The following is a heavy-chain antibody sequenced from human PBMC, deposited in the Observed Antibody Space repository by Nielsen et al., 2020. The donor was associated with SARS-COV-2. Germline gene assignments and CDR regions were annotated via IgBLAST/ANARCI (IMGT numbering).Heavy chain of an antibody. CDR2: IYYSGST. CDR3: ARGTIVVVPAAIPRYFDY. V-gene: IGHV4-59*12. J-gene: IGHJ4*02. D-gene: IGHD2-2*01. Sequence: RQAPGKGLEWIGYIYYSGSTNYNPSLKSRVTISVDTSKNQFSLKLSSVTAADTAVYYCARGTIVVVPAAIPRYFDYWGQGTLVTVSS.